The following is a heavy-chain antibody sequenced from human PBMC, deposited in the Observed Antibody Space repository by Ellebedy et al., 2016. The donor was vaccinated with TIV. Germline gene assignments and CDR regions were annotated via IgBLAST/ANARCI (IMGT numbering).Heavy chain of an antibody. D-gene: IGHD3-9*01. CDR1: GYTFTNYG. CDR2: ISAYTGTT. CDR3: ARDRSNVLTGPELDF. V-gene: IGHV1-18*04. J-gene: IGHJ4*02. Sequence: ASVKVSCKASGYTFTNYGISWVRQAPGQGLEWMGWISAYTGTTDYAQNLQGRVTMTRDTSISTTYMELSRLRSDDTAIYYCARDRSNVLTGPELDFWGQGTVVTVSS.